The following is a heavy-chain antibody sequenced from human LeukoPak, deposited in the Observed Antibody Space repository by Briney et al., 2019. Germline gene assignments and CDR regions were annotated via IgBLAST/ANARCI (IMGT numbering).Heavy chain of an antibody. V-gene: IGHV1-69*13. CDR2: IIPIFGTA. D-gene: IGHD5-18*01. Sequence: GASVKVSCKASGYTFTSYDISWVRQAPGQGLEWMGGIIPIFGTANYAQKFQGRVTITADESTSTAYMELSSLRSEDTAVYYCASFPPYSYGFSEPSARYYYYYYYMDVWGKGTTVTVSS. J-gene: IGHJ6*03. CDR3: ASFPPYSYGFSEPSARYYYYYYYMDV. CDR1: GYTFTSYD.